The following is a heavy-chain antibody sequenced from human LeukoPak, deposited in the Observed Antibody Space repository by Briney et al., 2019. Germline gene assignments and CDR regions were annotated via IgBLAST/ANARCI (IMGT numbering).Heavy chain of an antibody. CDR1: GFTFSTSW. D-gene: IGHD3-16*01. J-gene: IGHJ4*02. CDR3: ARDPFGTFNAGFDL. CDR2: VKQDGSEK. Sequence: GGSLRLSCAASGFTFSTSWMSWVRQAPGKGLEWVANVKQDGSEKYYVDSVEDRFTISRDNAKNSLYLQMNRLRAEDTALYYCARDPFGTFNAGFDLWGQGALVIVSA. V-gene: IGHV3-7*01.